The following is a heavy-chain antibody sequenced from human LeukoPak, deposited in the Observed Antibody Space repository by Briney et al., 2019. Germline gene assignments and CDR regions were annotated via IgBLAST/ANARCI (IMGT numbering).Heavy chain of an antibody. Sequence: PPETLSLTCTVSGGSISSSSYYWGWIRQPPGKGLEWIGSIYYSGSTYYNPSLKSRVTISVDTSKNQFSLKLSSVTAADTAVYYCARPEDSYVSFGYWGQGTLVTVSS. V-gene: IGHV4-39*01. CDR2: IYYSGST. J-gene: IGHJ4*02. CDR3: ARPEDSYVSFGY. CDR1: GGSISSSSYY. D-gene: IGHD5-18*01.